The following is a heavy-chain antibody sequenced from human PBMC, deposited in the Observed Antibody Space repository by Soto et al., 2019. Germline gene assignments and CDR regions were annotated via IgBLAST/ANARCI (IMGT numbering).Heavy chain of an antibody. J-gene: IGHJ4*02. CDR1: GGSISSSSYY. CDR2: IYYSGIT. Sequence: PSETLSLTCTVSGGSISSSSYYWGWIRQPPGKGLEWIGNIYYSGITYDNPSLKSRVTMSVDTSKNQFSLKLSSVTAADTAVYYCATSQKGYNWNYFDHWGQGALVTVSS. D-gene: IGHD1-20*01. V-gene: IGHV4-39*01. CDR3: ATSQKGYNWNYFDH.